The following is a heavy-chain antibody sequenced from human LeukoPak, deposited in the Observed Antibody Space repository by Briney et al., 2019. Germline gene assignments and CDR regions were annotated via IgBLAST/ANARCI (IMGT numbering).Heavy chain of an antibody. CDR1: GGSFSSYY. CDR2: AYYSGST. CDR3: ARGPMQIDY. J-gene: IGHJ4*02. Sequence: SETLSLTCAVYGGSFSSYYWGWIRQPPGKGLEWIGSAYYSGSTYYNPSLKSRVTISVDTSKNQFSLKLSSVTAADTAVYYCARGPMQIDYWGQGTLVTVSS. V-gene: IGHV4-39*07.